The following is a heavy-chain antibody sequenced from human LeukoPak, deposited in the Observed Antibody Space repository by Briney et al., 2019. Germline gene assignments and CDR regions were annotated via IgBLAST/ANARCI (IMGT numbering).Heavy chain of an antibody. V-gene: IGHV1-18*01. CDR3: ARAYDSRGY. CDR2: ISTSNGNT. CDR1: GYTFSSFG. J-gene: IGHJ4*02. D-gene: IGHD3-22*01. Sequence: ASVKVSCKTYGYTFSSFGITWVRQAPGQGLEWIGWISTSNGNTNHGQKVQGRLTMTTGTSTSTAYMELRSLRSDDTAVYYCARAYDSRGYWGQGTLVTVSS.